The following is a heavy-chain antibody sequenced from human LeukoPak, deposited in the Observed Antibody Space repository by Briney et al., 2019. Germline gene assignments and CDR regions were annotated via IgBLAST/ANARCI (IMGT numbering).Heavy chain of an antibody. D-gene: IGHD2-2*01. CDR3: AKDGDCSSTSCYPGYFDY. Sequence: GGSLRLSCAASGFTFSSYGMHWVRQAPGKGLEWVAFIRNDGSNKYYADSVKGRFTISRDNSKNTLYLQMNSLRAVDTAVYYCAKDGDCSSTSCYPGYFDYWGQGTLVTVSS. CDR1: GFTFSSYG. V-gene: IGHV3-30*02. CDR2: IRNDGSNK. J-gene: IGHJ4*02.